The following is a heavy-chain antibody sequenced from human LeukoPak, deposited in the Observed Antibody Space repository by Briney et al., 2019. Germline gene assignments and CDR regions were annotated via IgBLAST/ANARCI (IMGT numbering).Heavy chain of an antibody. D-gene: IGHD3-10*01. J-gene: IGHJ4*02. V-gene: IGHV3-23*01. CDR3: AKSVRMVRGVIGH. CDR2: ISGSGGST. CDR1: GFTFSSYA. Sequence: GGSLRLSCAASGFTFSSYAMSWVRQAPGKGLEWVSAISGSGGSTYYADSVKGRLTISRDNSKNTLYLQMNSLRAEDTAVYYCAKSVRMVRGVIGHWGQGTLVTVSS.